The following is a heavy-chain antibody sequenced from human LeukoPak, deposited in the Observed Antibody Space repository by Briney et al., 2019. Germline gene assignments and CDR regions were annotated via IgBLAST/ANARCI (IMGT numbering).Heavy chain of an antibody. CDR1: GGSISSYY. CDR2: IYYSGST. D-gene: IGHD6-19*01. Sequence: PSETLSLTCTVSGGSISSYYWSWIRQPPGKGLEWIGDIYYSGSTNYNPSLKSRVTISVDTSKNQFSLRLSSVTAADTAVYYCASTRRAAVAGRFDSWGQGTLVTVSS. CDR3: ASTRRAAVAGRFDS. V-gene: IGHV4-59*08. J-gene: IGHJ4*02.